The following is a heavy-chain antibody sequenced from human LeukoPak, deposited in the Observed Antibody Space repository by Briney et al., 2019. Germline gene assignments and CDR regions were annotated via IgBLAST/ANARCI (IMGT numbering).Heavy chain of an antibody. Sequence: GGSLRLSCAASGFTFSNYGMHWVRQAPGKGLEWVSYISSSGSTIYYADSVKGRFTISRDNAKNTLYLQMNSLRAEDTAVYYCARGRGVRDGYNFGYWGQGTLVTVSS. CDR1: GFTFSNYG. V-gene: IGHV3-48*04. CDR3: ARGRGVRDGYNFGY. D-gene: IGHD5-24*01. J-gene: IGHJ4*02. CDR2: ISSSGSTI.